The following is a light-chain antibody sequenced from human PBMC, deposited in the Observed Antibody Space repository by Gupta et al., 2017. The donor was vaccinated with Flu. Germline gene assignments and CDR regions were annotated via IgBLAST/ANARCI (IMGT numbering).Light chain of an antibody. CDR2: KAS. V-gene: IGKV1-5*03. CDR1: QSISSW. CDR3: QQYKSYRFT. J-gene: IGKJ3*01. Sequence: DIQMTQSPSTLSASVGDRVTITCRASQSISSWLAWYQQKPGKAPKLLIYKASSLESGVPSRFSGSGSGTEFTLTISSLQPDDFATYYCQQYKSYRFTFGPGTKVDIQ.